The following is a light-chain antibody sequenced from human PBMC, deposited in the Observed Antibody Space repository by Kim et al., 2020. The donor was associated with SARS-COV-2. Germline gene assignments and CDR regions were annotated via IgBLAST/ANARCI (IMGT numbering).Light chain of an antibody. J-gene: IGLJ3*02. CDR2: SNS. CDR3: EVWDDSLNGRV. CDR1: NSNIGDNS. Sequence: GQRVTISCSGTNSNIGDNSVHWYQHVPGTAPKVLIYSNSQRPSGVPDRFSGSKSGTSAFLAISGLRSEDEADYYCEVWDDSLNGRVFGGGTRLTVL. V-gene: IGLV1-44*01.